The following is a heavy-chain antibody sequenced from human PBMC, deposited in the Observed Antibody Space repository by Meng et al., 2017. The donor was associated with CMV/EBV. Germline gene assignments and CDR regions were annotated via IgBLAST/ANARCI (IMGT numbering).Heavy chain of an antibody. CDR1: GGSIGRYY. CDR2: YYYSGRT. D-gene: IGHD6-19*01. CDR3: ARGSPNNGWYQIDY. Sequence: SETLSLTCTVSGGSIGRYYWTWIRQPPGKGLEWIGYYYYSGRTNYNPSLKSRVTISVDTSKNQFSLRLGSVTAADTAVYYCARGSPNNGWYQIDYWGQGTLVTVSS. J-gene: IGHJ4*02. V-gene: IGHV4-59*01.